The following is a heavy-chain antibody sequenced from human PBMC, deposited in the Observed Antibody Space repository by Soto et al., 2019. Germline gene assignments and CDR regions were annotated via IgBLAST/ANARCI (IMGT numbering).Heavy chain of an antibody. D-gene: IGHD3-22*01. Sequence: ASVKVSCKTSGYTFNTYGINWVRQAPGQGLELMGWISAYDGKTTYAEKFQGRVTLTTDTSTSTAYMELRSLRSDDTAVYYCARGRTPSLDYYDSSVEFDPWGQGTLVTVSS. V-gene: IGHV1-18*01. CDR1: GYTFNTYG. CDR2: ISAYDGKT. J-gene: IGHJ5*02. CDR3: ARGRTPSLDYYDSSVEFDP.